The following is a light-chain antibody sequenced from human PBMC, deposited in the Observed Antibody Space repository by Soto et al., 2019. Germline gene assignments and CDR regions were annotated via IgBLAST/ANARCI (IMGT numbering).Light chain of an antibody. CDR2: NND. CDR3: QSYDSSLSGYV. J-gene: IGLJ1*01. V-gene: IGLV1-40*01. CDR1: SSNIGAGYD. Sequence: QSALTQPPSVSGAPGQTVTISCTGSSSNIGAGYDVHWYQQLPGIAPKLIMYNNDKRPPGVPDRFSGSKSGTSASLAITGLQAEDEAEYYCQSYDSSLSGYVFGVGTKLTVL.